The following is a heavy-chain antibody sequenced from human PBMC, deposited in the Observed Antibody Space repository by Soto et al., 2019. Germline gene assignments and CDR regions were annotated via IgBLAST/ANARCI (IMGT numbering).Heavy chain of an antibody. CDR2: ISLSGSTI. D-gene: IGHD3-16*01. Sequence: GGSLRLSCAASGFAFSNYEMNWVRQAPGKGQEWVSYISLSGSTIYYADPVKGRFTITRDDAKNTLYLQMDSLRADDTAVYYCAYESFSASPNFFDYWGQGTLVTVSS. CDR3: AYESFSASPNFFDY. J-gene: IGHJ4*02. CDR1: GFAFSNYE. V-gene: IGHV3-48*03.